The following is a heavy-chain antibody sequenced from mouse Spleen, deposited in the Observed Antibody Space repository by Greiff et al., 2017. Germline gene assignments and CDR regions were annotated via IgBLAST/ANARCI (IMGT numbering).Heavy chain of an antibody. V-gene: IGHV1-18*01. CDR2: INPNNGGT. Sequence: VQLQQSGPELVKPGASVKIPCKASGYTFTDYNMDWVKQSHGKSLEWIGDINPNNGGTIYNQKFKGKATLTVDKSSSTAYMELRSLTSEDTAVYYCARFYYGEDYAMDYWGQGTSVTVSS. CDR3: ARFYYGEDYAMDY. J-gene: IGHJ4*01. CDR1: GYTFTDYN. D-gene: IGHD2-13*01.